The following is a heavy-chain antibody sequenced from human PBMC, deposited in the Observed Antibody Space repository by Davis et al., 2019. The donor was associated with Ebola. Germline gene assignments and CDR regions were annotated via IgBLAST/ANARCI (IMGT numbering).Heavy chain of an antibody. CDR2: VSYSGET. CDR1: GDSINNRNYY. V-gene: IGHV4-39*07. D-gene: IGHD3-3*01. J-gene: IGHJ4*02. CDR3: ASTVFGVVLPLYYFDY. Sequence: SETLSLTCSVSGDSINNRNYYWGWVRQPPGKGLEWIGSVSYSGETYYNPSLKSRVTVAVDTSKNQFSLKLTSVTAADTAVYYCASTVFGVVLPLYYFDYWGQGTLVTVSS.